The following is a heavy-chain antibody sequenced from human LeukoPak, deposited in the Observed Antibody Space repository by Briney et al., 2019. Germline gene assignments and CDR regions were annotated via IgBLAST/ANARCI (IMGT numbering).Heavy chain of an antibody. CDR3: ARGPVAGVP. J-gene: IGHJ4*02. CDR1: GGSISSSSYY. CDR2: IYYSGST. D-gene: IGHD6-19*01. Sequence: PSETLSLTCTVSGGSISSSSYYWGWIRQPPGKGLEWIGSIYYSGSTYYNPSLKSRVTISVDTSKNQFSLKLSSVTAADTAVYYCARGPVAGVPWGQGTLVTVSS. V-gene: IGHV4-39*07.